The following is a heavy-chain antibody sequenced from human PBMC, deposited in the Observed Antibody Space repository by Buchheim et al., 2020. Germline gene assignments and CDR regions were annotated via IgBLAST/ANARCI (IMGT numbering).Heavy chain of an antibody. CDR3: ARGSTTVTAKGYFDY. CDR1: GFTFSNYW. CDR2: IKQDGSEK. J-gene: IGHJ4*02. V-gene: IGHV3-7*03. D-gene: IGHD4-17*01. Sequence: EVQLVESGGGLVQPGGSLTVSCAASGFTFSNYWMNWVRQAPGKGLEWVANIKQDGSEKNYMDSVEGRFTISRDNGDNSIYLEVSSLRVEDTGVYYCARGSTTVTAKGYFDYWGQGAL.